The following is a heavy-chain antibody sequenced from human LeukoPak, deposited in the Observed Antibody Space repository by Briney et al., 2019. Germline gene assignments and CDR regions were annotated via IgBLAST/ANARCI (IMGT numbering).Heavy chain of an antibody. CDR2: INHSGST. V-gene: IGHV4-34*01. CDR3: ARRVTMVRGVTAPFDP. Sequence: ASETLSLTCAVYGGSFSGYYWSWIRQPPGKGLEWIGEINHSGSTNYNPSLKSRVTISVDTSKNQFSLKLSSVTAADTAVYYCARRVTMVRGVTAPFDPWGQGTLVTVSS. D-gene: IGHD3-10*01. CDR1: GGSFSGYY. J-gene: IGHJ5*02.